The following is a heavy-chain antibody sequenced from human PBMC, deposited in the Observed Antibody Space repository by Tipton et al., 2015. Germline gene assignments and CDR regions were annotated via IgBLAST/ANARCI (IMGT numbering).Heavy chain of an antibody. CDR3: ARDRDWSFDS. CDR1: GFTFTNAW. CDR2: TGWSSGAM. D-gene: IGHD3/OR15-3a*01. J-gene: IGHJ4*02. Sequence: SLRLSCAVSGFTFTNAWMNWVRQAPGKGLEWISYTGWSSGAMYYADSVKGRFTMSRDNAKNSVYLQMNSLRDEDTAVYYCARDRDWSFDSWGQGTLVTVSS. V-gene: IGHV3-48*02.